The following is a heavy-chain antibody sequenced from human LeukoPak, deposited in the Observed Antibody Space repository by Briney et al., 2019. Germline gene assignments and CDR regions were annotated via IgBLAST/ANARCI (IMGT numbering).Heavy chain of an antibody. Sequence: GGSLRLSCAASGFTFSSYEMNWVRQAPGKGLEWVSYISSSGSTIYYADSVKGRFTMSRDNAKNSLYLQMNSLRAEDTAVYYCARGYSGSYLDYWGQGTLVTVSS. D-gene: IGHD1-26*01. CDR3: ARGYSGSYLDY. CDR1: GFTFSSYE. V-gene: IGHV3-48*03. J-gene: IGHJ4*02. CDR2: ISSSGSTI.